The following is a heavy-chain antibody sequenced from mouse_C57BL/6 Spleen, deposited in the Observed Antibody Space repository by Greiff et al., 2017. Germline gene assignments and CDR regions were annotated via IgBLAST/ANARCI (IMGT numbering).Heavy chain of an antibody. CDR2: IYPGSGNT. J-gene: IGHJ4*01. V-gene: IGHV1-66*01. CDR1: GYSFTSYY. D-gene: IGHD2-4*01. Sequence: QVQLQQSGPELVKPGASVKISCKASGYSFTSYYIHWVKQRPGQGLEWIGWIYPGSGNTKYNEKFKGKATLTADTSSSTAYMQLSSLTSEDSAVYYCVYDYDGGYAMDYWGQGTSVTVSS. CDR3: VYDYDGGYAMDY.